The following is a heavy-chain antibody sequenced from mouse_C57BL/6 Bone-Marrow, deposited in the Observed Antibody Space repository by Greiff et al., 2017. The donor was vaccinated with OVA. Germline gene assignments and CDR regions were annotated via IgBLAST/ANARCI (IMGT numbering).Heavy chain of an antibody. CDR3: ARNYYGSSRYWYFDV. CDR2: IDPNSGGT. J-gene: IGHJ1*03. V-gene: IGHV1-72*01. D-gene: IGHD1-1*01. Sequence: VQLQQPGAELVKPGASVKLSCKASGYTFTSYWMHWVRQRPGRGLEWIGRIDPNSGGTKYNEKFKSKATLTVDKPSSTAYMQLSSLTSEDSAVYYCARNYYGSSRYWYFDVWGTGTTVTVSS. CDR1: GYTFTSYW.